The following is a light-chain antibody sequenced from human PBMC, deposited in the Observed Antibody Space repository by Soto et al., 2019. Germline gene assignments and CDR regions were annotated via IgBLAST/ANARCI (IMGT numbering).Light chain of an antibody. CDR2: EVR. CDR3: SSYTRGGSV. V-gene: IGLV2-14*01. CDR1: SSDIGGYNY. J-gene: IGLJ1*01. Sequence: QSALTQPASVSGSPGQSINISCAGTSSDIGGYNYVSWYQHHPGKAPKLMIYEVRNRPSGVSNRFSGSKSGNTASLTISGLQAEDEDDYYCSSYTRGGSVFGTGTKVTVL.